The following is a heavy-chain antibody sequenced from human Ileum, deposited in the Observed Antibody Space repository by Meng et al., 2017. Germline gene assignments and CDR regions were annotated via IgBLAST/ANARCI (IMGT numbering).Heavy chain of an antibody. CDR1: GFTFSNYG. V-gene: IGHV3-33*01. D-gene: IGHD3-22*01. CDR2: IWYHGNKQ. J-gene: IGHJ4*02. CDR3: VRDADVSDHYSHADH. Sequence: GESLKISCAASGFTFSNYGMHWVRQAPGKGLEWLAIIWYHGNKQKYADSVKGRITVSRDNSKNTLFLQLNSLTADDTAVYFCVRDADVSDHYSHADHWGQGTLVTVSS.